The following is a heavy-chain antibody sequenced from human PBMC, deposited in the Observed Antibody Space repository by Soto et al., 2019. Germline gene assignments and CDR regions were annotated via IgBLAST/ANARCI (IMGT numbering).Heavy chain of an antibody. D-gene: IGHD6-19*01. CDR3: ARARIVVAGSIADY. J-gene: IGHJ4*02. CDR2: IYHSGDT. Sequence: SETLSLTCAVSGYSLTSGYYCGWLRQPPGKGLEWIGSIYHSGDTYYNPSLKSRVTISVDTSKNHFSLKLTSVTAADTAVYYCARARIVVAGSIADYWGQGTLGSVFS. CDR1: GYSLTSGYY. V-gene: IGHV4-38-2*01.